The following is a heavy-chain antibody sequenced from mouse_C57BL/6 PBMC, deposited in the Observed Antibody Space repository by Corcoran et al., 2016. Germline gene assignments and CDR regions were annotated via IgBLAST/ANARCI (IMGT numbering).Heavy chain of an antibody. CDR1: GYSFTSYY. D-gene: IGHD2-3*01. CDR3: ARTDYDGYYEAWFAY. V-gene: IGHV1-66*01. Sequence: QVQLQQSGPELVKPGASVKISCKASGYSFTSYYIHWVKQRPGQGLEGIGWIYPGSGNTKYNEKFKGKATLTADTSSSTAYMQLSSLTSEDSAVYYGARTDYDGYYEAWFAYWGQGTLVTVSA. J-gene: IGHJ3*01. CDR2: IYPGSGNT.